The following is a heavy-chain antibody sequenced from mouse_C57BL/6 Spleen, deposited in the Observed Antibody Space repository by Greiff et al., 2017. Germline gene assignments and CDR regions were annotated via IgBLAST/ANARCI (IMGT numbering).Heavy chain of an antibody. CDR3: AGDSSGYVDY. D-gene: IGHD3-2*02. J-gene: IGHJ2*01. CDR1: GYAFSSSW. Sequence: QVQLQQSGPELVKPGASVKISCKASGYAFSSSWMNWVKQRPGKGLEWIGRIYPGDGDTNYNGKFKGKATLTADKSSSTAYMQLSSLTSEDSAVYFCAGDSSGYVDYWGQGTTLTVSS. CDR2: IYPGDGDT. V-gene: IGHV1-82*01.